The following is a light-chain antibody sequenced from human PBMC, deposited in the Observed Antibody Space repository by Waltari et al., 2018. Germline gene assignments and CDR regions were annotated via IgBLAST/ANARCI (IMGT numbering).Light chain of an antibody. J-gene: IGLJ2*01. V-gene: IGLV2-14*01. CDR2: CVS. CDR3: SSYTSSSTLV. Sequence: QSALTQPASVSGSPGQSITISCPGTSSDVGGYNYLSWYQQHPGTAPKLMIYCVSKRPSGVSNRFSGSKSGNTASLTISGLQAEDEADYYCSSYTSSSTLVFGGGTKLTVL. CDR1: SSDVGGYNY.